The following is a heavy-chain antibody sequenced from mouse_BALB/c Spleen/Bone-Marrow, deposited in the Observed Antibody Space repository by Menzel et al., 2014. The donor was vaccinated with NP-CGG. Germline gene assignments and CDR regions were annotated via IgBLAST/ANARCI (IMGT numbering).Heavy chain of an antibody. V-gene: IGHV1-26*01. D-gene: IGHD1-2*01. CDR2: VNPNNGGT. J-gene: IGHJ4*01. Sequence: EVQLQQSGPDLVEPGASVKISCKASGYSFTGYYMHWVKQSLGKSLEWIGRVNPNNGGTSFNQKFKGKAIFTVDKSSSAAYMELRSLTSEDSAAYYCHYYGYGGAMDYWGQGTSVTVSA. CDR3: HYYGYGGAMDY. CDR1: GYSFTGYY.